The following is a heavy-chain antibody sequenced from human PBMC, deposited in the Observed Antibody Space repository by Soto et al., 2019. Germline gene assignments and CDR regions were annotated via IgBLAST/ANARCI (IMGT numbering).Heavy chain of an antibody. CDR2: INSDGSST. Sequence: PGGSLRLSCAASGFTFSSYWMHWVRQVPGKGLVWVSRINSDGSSTSYADSVKGRFTISRDNAKSTLYLQMSSLRTEDTAVYYCATIPARTPVDYWGQGTLVTVSS. D-gene: IGHD6-6*01. V-gene: IGHV3-74*01. CDR3: ATIPARTPVDY. J-gene: IGHJ4*02. CDR1: GFTFSSYW.